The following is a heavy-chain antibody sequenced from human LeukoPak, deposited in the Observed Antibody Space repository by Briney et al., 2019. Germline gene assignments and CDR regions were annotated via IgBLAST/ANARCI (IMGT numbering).Heavy chain of an antibody. D-gene: IGHD6-13*01. V-gene: IGHV4-59*08. CDR1: GGSISNYY. Sequence: SETLSLTCTVPGGSISNYYWIWIRQTPGKGLEKIGYIYYSGSTNYNPSLKSRVTKSVDTSKNQFSLKLTSVTAADTAVYYCARLTRIAAPDYWGQGTLVTVSS. CDR3: ARLTRIAAPDY. CDR2: IYYSGST. J-gene: IGHJ4*02.